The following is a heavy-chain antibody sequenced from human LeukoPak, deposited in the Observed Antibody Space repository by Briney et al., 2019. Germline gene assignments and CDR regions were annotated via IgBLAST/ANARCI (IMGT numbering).Heavy chain of an antibody. CDR3: ASWPVGWYGEDS. D-gene: IGHD6-19*01. Sequence: TGGSLRLSCAATGLSVSSNFMSWVRQAPGKGLEWVSVIYGGGSTYYADSVKGRFIISRDTPKNTLYLQMNSLRVEDTAVYYCASWPVGWYGEDSWGQGTLVTVSS. V-gene: IGHV3-53*01. CDR2: IYGGGST. CDR1: GLSVSSNF. J-gene: IGHJ4*02.